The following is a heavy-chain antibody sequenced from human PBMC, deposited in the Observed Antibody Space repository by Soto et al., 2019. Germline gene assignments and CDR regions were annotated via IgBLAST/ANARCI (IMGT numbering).Heavy chain of an antibody. V-gene: IGHV4-30-4*01. J-gene: IGHJ4*02. CDR1: GGSISSGNFY. D-gene: IGHD1-26*01. Sequence: VQLQESGPGLVRPSETLSLTCTVSGGSISSGNFYWSWIRQPPGKGLEWIGYIYFSGRTSYSPSLKSRLTISLNTSNNQFSLKLTSVTAADKAVYYCAHDSHGGNTYFDLWGQGALVTVSS. CDR2: IYFSGRT. CDR3: AHDSHGGNTYFDL.